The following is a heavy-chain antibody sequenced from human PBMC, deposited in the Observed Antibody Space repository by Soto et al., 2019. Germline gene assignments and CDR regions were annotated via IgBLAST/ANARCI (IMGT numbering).Heavy chain of an antibody. Sequence: GASVKVSCKASGGTFSSYAISWVRQAPGQGLEWMGGIIPIFGTANYAQKFQGRVTITADKSTSTAYMELSSLRSEDTAVYYCARGYPATTVTTVGAWFDHWGQGTLVTVSS. CDR1: GGTFSSYA. V-gene: IGHV1-69*06. D-gene: IGHD4-17*01. J-gene: IGHJ5*02. CDR3: ARGYPATTVTTVGAWFDH. CDR2: IIPIFGTA.